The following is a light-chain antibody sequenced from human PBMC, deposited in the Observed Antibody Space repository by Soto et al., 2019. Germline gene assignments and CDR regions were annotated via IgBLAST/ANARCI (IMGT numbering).Light chain of an antibody. CDR3: QQRSNWPPT. CDR1: QSVSTS. Sequence: EVVLTQSPATLSLSPGEGATLSCRASQSVSTSLAWFQQKPGQAPRLLIYDASNRATGIPARYSGSGSGADFTLTISSLEPEDFAVYYCQQRSNWPPTFGGGTRVEI. J-gene: IGKJ4*01. CDR2: DAS. V-gene: IGKV3-11*01.